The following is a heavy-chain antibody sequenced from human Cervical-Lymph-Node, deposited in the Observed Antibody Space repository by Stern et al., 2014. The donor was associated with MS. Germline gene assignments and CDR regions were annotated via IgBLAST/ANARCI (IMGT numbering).Heavy chain of an antibody. CDR1: GFTVGRDY. Sequence: EDQLVESGGGVIQPGGSRRLSWTASGFTVGRDYMTWVRQAPGKGLEWVSLRTNVGSTFYTDSVKGRFTISRDDSKNTVYLHMTSLRAEDTAMYYCARDTSSPERSDWWGQGTLVTVSS. D-gene: IGHD1-1*01. CDR3: ARDTSSPERSDW. CDR2: RTNVGST. J-gene: IGHJ4*02. V-gene: IGHV3-53*01.